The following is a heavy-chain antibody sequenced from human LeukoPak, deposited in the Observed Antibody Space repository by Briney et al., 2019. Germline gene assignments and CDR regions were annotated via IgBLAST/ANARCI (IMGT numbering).Heavy chain of an antibody. D-gene: IGHD3-3*01. CDR3: AKLHPIALRSNSWSGYYGLYAGPYFDY. V-gene: IGHV3-23*01. CDR1: GFTFSSYA. Sequence: LGGSLRLSCAASGFTFSSYAMSWVRQAPGRGLEWVSAISGSGGSTYYADSVKGRFTISRDNSKNTLYLQMNSLRAEDTAVYYCAKLHPIALRSNSWSGYYGLYAGPYFDYWGQGTLVTVSS. CDR2: ISGSGGST. J-gene: IGHJ4*02.